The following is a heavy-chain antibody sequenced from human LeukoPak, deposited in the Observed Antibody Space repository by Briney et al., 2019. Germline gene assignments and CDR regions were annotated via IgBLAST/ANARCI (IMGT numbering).Heavy chain of an antibody. CDR3: ARAYSSTWYGGY. D-gene: IGHD6-13*01. CDR1: GFTFSSYA. V-gene: IGHV3-30-3*01. CDR2: ISYDGSNK. Sequence: GGSLRLSCAASGFTFSSYAMHWVRQAPGKGLEWVAVISYDGSNKYYADSVKGRFTISRDNSKNTLYLQMNSLRAEDTAVYYCARAYSSTWYGGYWGQGTLVTVSS. J-gene: IGHJ4*02.